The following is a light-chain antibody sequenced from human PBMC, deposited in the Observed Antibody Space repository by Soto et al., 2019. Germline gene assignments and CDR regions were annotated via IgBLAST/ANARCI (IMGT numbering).Light chain of an antibody. CDR1: SSDVDAYDY. CDR2: DVY. Sequence: QSALTQPASVSGSPGQSITISCTGTSSDVDAYDYVSWYQQHPGKAPKLMIYDVYARPSGVSHRFSGSKSGNTASLTISGLQSDDEADYCCSSYTNTMSYVFGTGTKVTVL. CDR3: SSYTNTMSYV. J-gene: IGLJ1*01. V-gene: IGLV2-14*03.